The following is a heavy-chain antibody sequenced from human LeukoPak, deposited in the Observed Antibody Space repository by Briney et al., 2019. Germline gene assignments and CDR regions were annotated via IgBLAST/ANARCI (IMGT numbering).Heavy chain of an antibody. CDR1: GFTFSSYS. CDR3: ARVLDLYGDYGLGFDY. V-gene: IGHV3-48*02. J-gene: IGHJ4*02. D-gene: IGHD4-17*01. Sequence: QTGGSLRLSCAASGFTFSSYSMNWVRQAPGKGLEWVSYISSSSSTIYYADSVKGRFTISRDNAKNSLYLQMNSLRDEDTAVYYCARVLDLYGDYGLGFDYWGQGTQVTVSS. CDR2: ISSSSSTI.